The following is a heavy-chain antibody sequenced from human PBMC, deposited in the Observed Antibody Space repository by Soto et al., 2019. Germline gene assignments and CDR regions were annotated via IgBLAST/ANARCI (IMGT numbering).Heavy chain of an antibody. V-gene: IGHV3-21*01. CDR2: ISSSSSYI. D-gene: IGHD1-26*01. CDR1: GFTFSSYS. J-gene: IGHJ1*01. CDR3: ARDQGGSYAPEYFQH. Sequence: EVQLVESGGGLVKPGGSLRLSCAASGFTFSSYSMNWVRQAPGKGLEWVSSISSSSSYIYYADSVKGRFTISRDNAKNSLYLQMNSLRAEDTAVYYCARDQGGSYAPEYFQHWGQGTLVTVSS.